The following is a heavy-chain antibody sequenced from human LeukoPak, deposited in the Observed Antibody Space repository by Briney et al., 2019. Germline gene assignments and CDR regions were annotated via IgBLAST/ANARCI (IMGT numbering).Heavy chain of an antibody. Sequence: GRSLRLSCAASGFTFSSYGMHWVRQAPGKGLEWVTAIWYDGTNKNYADSVKGRFTISRDNSKNTLYLQMNSLRAEDTAIYYCAKSRGIYDNSGWRTFDYWGQGTLVTVSS. CDR3: AKSRGIYDNSGWRTFDY. CDR2: IWYDGTNK. D-gene: IGHD6-19*01. J-gene: IGHJ4*02. CDR1: GFTFSSYG. V-gene: IGHV3-33*06.